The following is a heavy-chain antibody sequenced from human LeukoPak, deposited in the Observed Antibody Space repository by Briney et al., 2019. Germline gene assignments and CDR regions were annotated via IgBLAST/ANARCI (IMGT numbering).Heavy chain of an antibody. CDR2: IWYDGSNK. J-gene: IGHJ4*02. Sequence: GRSLRLSCAASGFTFSSYGMHWVRQAPGKGLERVAVIWYDGSNKYYADSVKGRFTISRDNSKNTLYLQMNSLRAEDTAVYYCARGADGDFFDYWGQGTLVTVSS. CDR1: GFTFSSYG. V-gene: IGHV3-33*01. D-gene: IGHD2-21*01. CDR3: ARGADGDFFDY.